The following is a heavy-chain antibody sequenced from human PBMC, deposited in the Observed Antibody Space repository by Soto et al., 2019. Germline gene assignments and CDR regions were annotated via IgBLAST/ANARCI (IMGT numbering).Heavy chain of an antibody. CDR2: ISAYNGNT. CDR3: ANTAMATYFDY. CDR1: GYTFTRYD. J-gene: IGHJ4*02. D-gene: IGHD5-18*01. V-gene: IGHV1-18*01. Sequence: GASVKVSCKTSGYTFTRYDISWVRQAPGQGLEWMGWISAYNGNTNYAQKLQGRVTMTTDTSTSTAYMELRSLRSDDTAVYYCANTAMATYFDYWGQGTLVTVSS.